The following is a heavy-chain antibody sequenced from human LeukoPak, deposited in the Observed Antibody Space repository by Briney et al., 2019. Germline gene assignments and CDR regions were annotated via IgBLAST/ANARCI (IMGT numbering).Heavy chain of an antibody. D-gene: IGHD3-3*01. CDR3: ARDLRLTTIFGVVSN. CDR1: GFTDSSNY. Sequence: GGSLLLSCAASGFTDSSNYMSWVRQAPGKGLEWVSVIYSGGSTYYADSVKGRFTISRDNSKNTLYLQMNSLRPEDTAVCYCARDLRLTTIFGVVSNWGQGTLVTVSS. V-gene: IGHV3-53*05. J-gene: IGHJ4*02. CDR2: IYSGGST.